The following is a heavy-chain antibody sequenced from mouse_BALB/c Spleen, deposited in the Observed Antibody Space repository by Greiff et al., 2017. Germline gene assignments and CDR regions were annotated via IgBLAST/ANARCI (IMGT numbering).Heavy chain of an antibody. V-gene: IGHV5-6*01. CDR3: ARRHDMGAWFAY. Sequence: EVQLVESGGDLVKPGGSLKLSCAASGFTFSSYGMSWVRQTPDKRLEWVATISSGGSYTYYPDSVKGRFTISRDNAKNTLYLQMSSLRSEDTAMYYCARRHDMGAWFAYWGQGTLVTVSA. J-gene: IGHJ3*01. CDR2: ISSGGSYT. CDR1: GFTFSSYG. D-gene: IGHD1-1*02.